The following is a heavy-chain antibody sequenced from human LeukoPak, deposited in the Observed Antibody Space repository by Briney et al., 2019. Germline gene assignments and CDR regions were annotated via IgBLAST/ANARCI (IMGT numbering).Heavy chain of an antibody. Sequence: GGSLRLSCAASGFSFSNYAFHWVRQAPGKGLEYISIVSSNGGSTYYASSVKGRFTISRDNSKNTLYLQMNSLRAEDTAVYYCARTHYGDYLHYWGQGTLVTVSS. CDR1: GFSFSNYA. D-gene: IGHD4-17*01. CDR3: ARTHYGDYLHY. CDR2: VSSNGGST. J-gene: IGHJ4*02. V-gene: IGHV3-64*01.